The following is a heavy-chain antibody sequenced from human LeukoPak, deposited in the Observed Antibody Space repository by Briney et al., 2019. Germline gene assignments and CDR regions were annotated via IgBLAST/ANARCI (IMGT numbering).Heavy chain of an antibody. Sequence: GGSLRLSCAASGFTFDDYAMHWVRQAPGKGLEWVSGISWNRGSIGYADSVKGRFTISRDNAKNSLYLQMNSLRAEDTALYYCAKDSMVRGVPVYFDYWGQGTLVTVSS. D-gene: IGHD3-10*01. CDR3: AKDSMVRGVPVYFDY. CDR1: GFTFDDYA. V-gene: IGHV3-9*01. J-gene: IGHJ4*02. CDR2: ISWNRGSI.